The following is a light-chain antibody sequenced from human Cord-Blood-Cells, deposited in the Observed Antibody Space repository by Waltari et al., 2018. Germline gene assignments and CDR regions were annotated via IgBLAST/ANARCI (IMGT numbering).Light chain of an antibody. CDR1: SSDVCGYNY. CDR2: DVS. V-gene: IGLV2-14*03. CDR3: SSYTSSSTLV. Sequence: QSALTQPASVSGSPGQSITISCTGHSSDVCGYNYVSWYQQHPGKAPKLMSYDVSNRPSGVSNRFSGSKSGNTASLTISGLQAEDEADYYCSSYTSSSTLVFGGGTKLTVL. J-gene: IGLJ2*01.